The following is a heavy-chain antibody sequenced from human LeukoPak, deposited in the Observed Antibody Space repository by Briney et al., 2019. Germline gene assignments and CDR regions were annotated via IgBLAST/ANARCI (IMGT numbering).Heavy chain of an antibody. CDR3: AGFSHKGV. J-gene: IGHJ6*02. CDR2: INIDGSST. CDR1: GFTFSRNW. V-gene: IGHV3-74*01. Sequence: GGSLRLSCTASGFTFSRNWMHWVRQIPGKGLEWVSRINIDGSSTRYADFVKGRFTISRDNSKNTLYLQMSSLRAEDTAVYYCAGFSHKGVWGQGTTVTVSS.